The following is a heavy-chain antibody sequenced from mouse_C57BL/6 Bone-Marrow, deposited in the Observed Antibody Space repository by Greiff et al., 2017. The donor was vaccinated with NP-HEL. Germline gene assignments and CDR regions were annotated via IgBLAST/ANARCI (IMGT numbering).Heavy chain of an antibody. CDR2: IWSDGST. J-gene: IGHJ4*01. CDR3: ARGDGPYYYAMDY. CDR1: GFSLTSYG. V-gene: IGHV2-6*03. Sequence: VKLVESGPGLVAPSQSLSITCTVSGFSLTSYGVHWVRQPPGKGLEWLVVIWSDGSTTYNSALKSRLSISKDNSKSQVFLKMNSLQTDDTAMYYCARGDGPYYYAMDYWGQGTSVTVSS. D-gene: IGHD2-3*01.